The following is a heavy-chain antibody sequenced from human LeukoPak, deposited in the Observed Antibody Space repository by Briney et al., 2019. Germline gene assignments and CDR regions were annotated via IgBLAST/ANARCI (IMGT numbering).Heavy chain of an antibody. D-gene: IGHD6-19*01. CDR3: AKDIRGYSSGCMDY. V-gene: IGHV3-9*02. CDR1: GFTSADYA. Sequence: GGSLRLSCAASGFTSADYAMHWVRQAPGKGLEWVSGISWNSGSIGYADSVKGRFTISRDNAKNSLYLQMNSLRAEDMALYYCAKDIRGYSSGCMDYWGQGTLVTVSS. J-gene: IGHJ4*02. CDR2: ISWNSGSI.